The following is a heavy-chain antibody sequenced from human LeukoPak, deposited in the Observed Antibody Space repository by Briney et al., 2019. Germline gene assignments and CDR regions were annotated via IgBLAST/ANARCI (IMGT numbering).Heavy chain of an antibody. V-gene: IGHV1-69*13. CDR2: IIPIFGTA. CDR1: GGTFSSYA. D-gene: IGHD3-10*02. Sequence: ASVKVSCKASGGTFSSYAISWVRQAPGQGLEWMGGIIPIFGTANYAQKFQGRVTITADESTSTAYMELNSLRAEDTAVYYCAELGITMIGGGWGKGTTVTISS. J-gene: IGHJ6*04. CDR3: AELGITMIGGG.